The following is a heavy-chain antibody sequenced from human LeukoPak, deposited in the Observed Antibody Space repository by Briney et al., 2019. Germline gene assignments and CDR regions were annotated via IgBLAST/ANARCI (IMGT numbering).Heavy chain of an antibody. Sequence: SETLSLTCTVSGGSIRGYYWSWVRQPPGKGLEWIAYIYYSGSTNYNPSLKSRVTISLDTSKNQFSLRLSSVTAADTAVYYCAVGATHYYMDVWGKGTTVTVSS. CDR3: AVGATHYYMDV. V-gene: IGHV4-59*08. CDR2: IYYSGST. CDR1: GGSIRGYY. D-gene: IGHD3-16*01. J-gene: IGHJ6*03.